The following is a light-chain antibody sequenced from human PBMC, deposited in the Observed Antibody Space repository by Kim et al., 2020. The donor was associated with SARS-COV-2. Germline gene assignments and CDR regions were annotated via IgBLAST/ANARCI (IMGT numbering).Light chain of an antibody. CDR3: QQYNSYWT. J-gene: IGKJ1*01. Sequence: DIQMTQSPSTLSASVGDRVTLTCRASQSISSWLAWYQQKPGKAPKLLIYKASSLESGVPSRFSGSGSGTEFTLTISSLQPDDFATYYCQQYNSYWTFGQGTNVDIK. CDR2: KAS. CDR1: QSISSW. V-gene: IGKV1-5*03.